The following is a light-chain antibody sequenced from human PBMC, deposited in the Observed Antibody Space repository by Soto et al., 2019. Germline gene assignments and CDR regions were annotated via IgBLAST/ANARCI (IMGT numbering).Light chain of an antibody. CDR3: MQGTHWPIT. CDR1: QSLVHSDGIAY. Sequence: DVVMTQSPLSLPVTLGQPASISCSSNQSLVHSDGIAYFSWFQQMPGRSPRRLIYKVSNRDSGVPARFSGSGSGSDFALKISRVEAEDVGVYYGMQGTHWPITFSQGTRLEIK. CDR2: KVS. J-gene: IGKJ5*01. V-gene: IGKV2-30*02.